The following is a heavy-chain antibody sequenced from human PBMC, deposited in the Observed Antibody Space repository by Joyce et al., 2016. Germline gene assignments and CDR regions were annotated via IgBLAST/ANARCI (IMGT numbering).Heavy chain of an antibody. V-gene: IGHV1-69*12. CDR1: GGAFSNFT. D-gene: IGHD1-14*01. CDR3: ARGGTSSDHYFFYTLDV. CDR2: ILPFFGAA. Sequence: QVLLVQSGATVKRPGSSLRVSCKSSGGAFSNFTVNWVRQAPGQRLEWMGGILPFFGAAKYAEQFQGRVTLTADLSTRTTYMELDSLTSADTAVYYCARGGTSSDHYFFYTLDVWGPGTTVIVSS. J-gene: IGHJ6*02.